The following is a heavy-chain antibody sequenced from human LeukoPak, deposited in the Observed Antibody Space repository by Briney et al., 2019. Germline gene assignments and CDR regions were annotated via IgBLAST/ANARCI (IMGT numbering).Heavy chain of an antibody. CDR2: IYPGDSDT. Sequence: GEPLKISCKGSGYSFTSYWIGWVRQMPGKGLEWMGIIYPGDSDTRYSPSFQGQVTISADKSISTAYLQWSSLKASDTAMYYCARPQWEPADAFDIWGQGTMVTVSS. D-gene: IGHD1-26*01. CDR3: ARPQWEPADAFDI. V-gene: IGHV5-51*01. CDR1: GYSFTSYW. J-gene: IGHJ3*02.